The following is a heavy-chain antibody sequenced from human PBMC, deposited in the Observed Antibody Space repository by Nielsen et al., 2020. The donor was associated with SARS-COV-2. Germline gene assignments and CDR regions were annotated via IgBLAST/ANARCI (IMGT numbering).Heavy chain of an antibody. CDR3: ARGADFWSGTQKYYMDV. Sequence: GESLKISCSASGFTFSSTWMDWVRQAPGQGLVWVSRINPSGSGTAYADSVKGRFAVSRDNAGNTVVLQIHSLRVEDTAVYYCARGADFWSGTQKYYMDVWGKGTTVIVSS. J-gene: IGHJ6*03. D-gene: IGHD3-3*01. CDR2: INPSGSGT. CDR1: GFTFSSTW. V-gene: IGHV3-74*01.